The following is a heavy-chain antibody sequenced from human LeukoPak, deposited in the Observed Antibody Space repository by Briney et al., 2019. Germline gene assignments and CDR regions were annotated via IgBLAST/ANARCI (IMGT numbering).Heavy chain of an antibody. CDR1: GYTFTSYD. D-gene: IGHD6-6*01. CDR3: AREGRLIAARPGVDY. V-gene: IGHV1-2*02. CDR2: INPNSGGT. J-gene: IGHJ4*02. Sequence: ASVKVSCKASGYTFTSYDINWVRQAPGQGLEWMGWINPNSGGTNYAQKFQGRVTMTRDTSISTAYMELSRLRSDDTAVYYCAREGRLIAARPGVDYWGQGTLVTVSS.